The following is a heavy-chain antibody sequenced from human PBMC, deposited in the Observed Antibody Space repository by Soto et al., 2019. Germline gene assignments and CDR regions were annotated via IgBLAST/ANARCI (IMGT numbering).Heavy chain of an antibody. D-gene: IGHD2-15*01. Sequence: PGGSLRLSCAASGFTFSDYAMHWVRQAPGKGLEWVALISYDETNEFYADSVKGRFTISRDNSKNTLYLQMNSLRAEDTAIYYCAKAASHYYYYGLDVWGQGTTVTVSS. V-gene: IGHV3-30-3*01. CDR1: GFTFSDYA. CDR3: AKAASHYYYYGLDV. J-gene: IGHJ6*02. CDR2: ISYDETNE.